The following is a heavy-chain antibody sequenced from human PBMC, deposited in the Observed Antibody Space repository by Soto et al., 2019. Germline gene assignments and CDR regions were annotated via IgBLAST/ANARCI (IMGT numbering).Heavy chain of an antibody. J-gene: IGHJ4*02. V-gene: IGHV4-59*08. CDR2: IYYSGST. CDR3: ARNHYGSGSTYFDY. Sequence: PTETLSLTCTVSGGAISSYYWSWIRQPPGKGLEWIGYIYYSGSTNYNPSLKSRVTISVDTSKNQFSLKLNSMTAADTAVYYCARNHYGSGSTYFDYCGQGYLVTVSS. D-gene: IGHD3-10*01. CDR1: GGAISSYY.